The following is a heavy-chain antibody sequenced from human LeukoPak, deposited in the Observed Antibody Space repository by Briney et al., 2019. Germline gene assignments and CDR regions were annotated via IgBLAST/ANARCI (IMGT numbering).Heavy chain of an antibody. CDR2: IKEGGSEK. CDR1: GFTFSRYW. J-gene: IGHJ4*02. V-gene: IGHV3-7*01. CDR3: ARDRIQIWSYVGTFDS. Sequence: PGGSLRLSCAASGFTFSRYWMSWVRQAPGKGLEWVANIKEGGSEKYYEDSVKGRFTISRDNAKNSLYLQMNSLRAEDTAVYYCARDRIQIWSYVGTFDSWGQGTLVTVSS. D-gene: IGHD5-18*01.